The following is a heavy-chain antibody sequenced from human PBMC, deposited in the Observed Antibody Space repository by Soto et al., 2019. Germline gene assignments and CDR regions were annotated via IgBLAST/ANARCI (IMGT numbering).Heavy chain of an antibody. CDR3: ARDGSGSYLWFDP. V-gene: IGHV4-34*01. D-gene: IGHD3-10*01. CDR1: GGSFSGYY. CDR2: INYSGST. Sequence: SETLSLTCAVYGGSFSGYYWSWIRQPPGKGLEWIGDINYSGSTNYNPSLKSRVTISVDTSKNQFSLKLSSVTAADTAVYYCARDGSGSYLWFDPWGQGTLVTVSS. J-gene: IGHJ5*02.